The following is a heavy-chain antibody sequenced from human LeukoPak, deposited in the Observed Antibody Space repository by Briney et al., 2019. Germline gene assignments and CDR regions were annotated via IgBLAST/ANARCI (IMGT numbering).Heavy chain of an antibody. CDR3: AKYDRPYYYYYMDV. Sequence: PGGSLRLSCAASGFTFSSYAMSWVRQAPGKGLEWVSAIGGSGGSTYYADSVKGRFTISRDNSKNTLYLQMNSLRAEDTAVHYCAKYDRPYYYYYMDVWGKGTTVTVSS. V-gene: IGHV3-23*01. CDR1: GFTFSSYA. CDR2: IGGSGGST. D-gene: IGHD1-1*01. J-gene: IGHJ6*03.